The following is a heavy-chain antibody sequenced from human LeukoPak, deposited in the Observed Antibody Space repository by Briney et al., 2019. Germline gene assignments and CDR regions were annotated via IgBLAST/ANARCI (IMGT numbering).Heavy chain of an antibody. CDR1: EFTFSNYG. J-gene: IGHJ4*02. V-gene: IGHV3-30*02. Sequence: PGGSLRLSCAASEFTFSNYGMRWVRQAPGKGLEWVAFIRYDESNEYYADSVKGRFTISRDNSKNTLYLQMNSLRADDTAVYYCARGSLDYGDYRVSYYFDYWGQGTLVTVSS. CDR2: IRYDESNE. CDR3: ARGSLDYGDYRVSYYFDY. D-gene: IGHD4-17*01.